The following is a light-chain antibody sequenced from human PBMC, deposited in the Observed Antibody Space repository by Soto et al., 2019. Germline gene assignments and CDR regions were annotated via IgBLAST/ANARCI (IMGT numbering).Light chain of an antibody. CDR3: SSYTSSSTPYV. V-gene: IGLV2-14*03. J-gene: IGLJ1*01. CDR2: DVS. CDR1: SSDVGGYNY. Sequence: QSALTQPASVSGSPGQSITISCTGTSSDVGGYNYVSWYQQHPCKAPKLMIYDVSNRPSGVSNRFSGSKSGNTASLTISGLQAEDEADYYCSSYTSSSTPYVFGTGTQLTVL.